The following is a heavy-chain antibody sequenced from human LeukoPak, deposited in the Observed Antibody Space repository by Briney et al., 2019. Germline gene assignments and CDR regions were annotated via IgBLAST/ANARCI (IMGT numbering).Heavy chain of an antibody. CDR2: INTNTGNP. V-gene: IGHV7-4-1*02. CDR3: ARFIVYDYVWGSYRYFDY. D-gene: IGHD3-16*02. Sequence: ASVKVSCKASGYTFTSYAMNWVRQAPGQGLEWMGWINTNTGNPTYAQGFTGRFVFSLDTSVSTAYLQISSLKAEDTAVYYCARFIVYDYVWGSYRYFDYWGQGTLVTVSS. J-gene: IGHJ4*02. CDR1: GYTFTSYA.